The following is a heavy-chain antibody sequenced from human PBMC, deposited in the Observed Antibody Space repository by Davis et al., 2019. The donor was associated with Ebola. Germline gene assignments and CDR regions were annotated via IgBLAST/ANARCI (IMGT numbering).Heavy chain of an antibody. CDR1: GFTLSSYG. D-gene: IGHD6-19*01. J-gene: IGHJ5*02. V-gene: IGHV3-33*01. CDR3: ARDVGSAWRWFDP. CDR2: IWYNGNNK. Sequence: PGGSLRLSCAASGFTLSSYGMHWVRQAPGKGLEWVAVIWYNGNNKYYADSAKGRFTISRDTSKNTVYLEMHSLRPEDTAVYYCARDVGSAWRWFDPWGQGTLVTVSS.